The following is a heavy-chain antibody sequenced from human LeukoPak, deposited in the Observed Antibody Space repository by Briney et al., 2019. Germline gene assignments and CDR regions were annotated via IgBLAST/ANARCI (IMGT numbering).Heavy chain of an antibody. D-gene: IGHD3-22*01. Sequence: GSLRLSCAASGFTFSTYHMNWVRQAPGKGLEWIGEVNLQGSINYNPSLMRRVAISVDTSANHVSLQLTSVTAADTAVYYCARDAHYYDSSGQSDYWGQGTLVTVSS. CDR2: VNLQGSI. CDR3: ARDAHYYDSSGQSDY. J-gene: IGHJ4*02. CDR1: GFTFSTYH. V-gene: IGHV4-34*01.